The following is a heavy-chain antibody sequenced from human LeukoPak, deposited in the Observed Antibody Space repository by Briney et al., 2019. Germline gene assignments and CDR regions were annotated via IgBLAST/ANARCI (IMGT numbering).Heavy chain of an antibody. CDR3: VRAHVAAGLALDL. D-gene: IGHD6-25*01. J-gene: IGHJ3*01. CDR2: IGIPGDT. Sequence: GGSLRLSCAASGFTFSGYDMHWLRQATGKGLEWVSGIGIPGDTYYPGSVKGRFTISRENAKNSFYLQMNSLRVEDTAVYYCVRAHVAAGLALDLWGQGTMVTVSS. V-gene: IGHV3-13*01. CDR1: GFTFSGYD.